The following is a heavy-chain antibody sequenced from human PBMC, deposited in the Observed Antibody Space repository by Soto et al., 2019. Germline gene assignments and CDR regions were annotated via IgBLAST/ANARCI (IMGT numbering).Heavy chain of an antibody. J-gene: IGHJ6*02. V-gene: IGHV1-69*06. CDR2: IIPIFGTA. Sequence: SVKVSCKASGGTFSSYAISWVRQAPGQGLEWMGGIIPIFGTANYAQKFQGRVTITADKSTSTAYMELSSLRSEDTAVYYCARDRGIVVVPAATSTYGMDVWGQGTTVTVSS. CDR1: GGTFSSYA. D-gene: IGHD2-2*01. CDR3: ARDRGIVVVPAATSTYGMDV.